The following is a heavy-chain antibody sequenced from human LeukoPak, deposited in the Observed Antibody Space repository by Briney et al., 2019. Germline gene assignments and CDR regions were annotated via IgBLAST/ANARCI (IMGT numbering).Heavy chain of an antibody. CDR2: IYHSGST. D-gene: IGHD3-10*01. CDR1: GYSISSGYY. Sequence: SETLSLTCTVSGYSISSGYYWGWIRQPPGKGLEWIGSIYHSGSTYYNPSLKSRVTISVDTSKNQFSLKLSSVTAADTAVYYCARDPEANPQYYYGSGSPQTWGQGTLVTVSS. V-gene: IGHV4-38-2*02. CDR3: ARDPEANPQYYYGSGSPQT. J-gene: IGHJ5*02.